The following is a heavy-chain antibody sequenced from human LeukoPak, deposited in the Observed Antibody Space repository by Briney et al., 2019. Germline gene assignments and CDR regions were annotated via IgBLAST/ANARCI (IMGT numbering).Heavy chain of an antibody. Sequence: SETLSLTCAVSGGSVSSGSYYWSWIRQPPGKGLEWIGYIYYSGSTNYNPSLKSRVTISVDTSKNQFSLKLSSVTAADTAVYYCARENYYYYGMDVWGQGTTVTVSS. CDR1: GGSVSSGSYY. CDR2: IYYSGST. J-gene: IGHJ6*02. V-gene: IGHV4-61*01. CDR3: ARENYYYYGMDV.